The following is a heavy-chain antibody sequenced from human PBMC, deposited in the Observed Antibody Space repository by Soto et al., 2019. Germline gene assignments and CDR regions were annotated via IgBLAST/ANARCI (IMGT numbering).Heavy chain of an antibody. CDR3: ARSHGSSTSLEIYYYYYYGMDV. CDR1: GGTFSSYA. J-gene: IGHJ6*02. V-gene: IGHV1-69*01. CDR2: IIPISGTA. Sequence: QVQLVQSGAEVKKPGSSVKVSCKASGGTFSSYAISWVRQAPGQGLEWRGGIIPISGTANYAQKVQGRVTITADESTSIAYMELSSLRSEDTAVYYCARSHGSSTSLEIYYYYYYGMDVWGQGTTVTVSS. D-gene: IGHD2-2*01.